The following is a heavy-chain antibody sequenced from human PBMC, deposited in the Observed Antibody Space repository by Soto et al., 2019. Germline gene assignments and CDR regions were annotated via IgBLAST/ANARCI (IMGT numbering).Heavy chain of an antibody. CDR1: GVTFSSYS. Sequence: AGSLRLSCAASGVTFSSYSRNGVRQAPGNGLEWVSYISSSSSTIYYADSVKGRFTISRDNAKNSLYLQMNSLRAEDTAVYYCAREYCSSTSCLNWFDPWGQGTLVTVSS. J-gene: IGHJ5*02. D-gene: IGHD2-2*01. V-gene: IGHV3-48*01. CDR2: ISSSSSTI. CDR3: AREYCSSTSCLNWFDP.